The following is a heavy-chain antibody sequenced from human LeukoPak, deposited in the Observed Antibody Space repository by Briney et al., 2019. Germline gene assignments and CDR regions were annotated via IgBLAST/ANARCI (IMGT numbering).Heavy chain of an antibody. J-gene: IGHJ6*02. CDR1: GDSVSSDSAT. CDR3: ARRKAATFGMDV. V-gene: IGHV6-1*01. D-gene: IGHD6-13*01. CDR2: TYYRSKWYN. Sequence: SQTLSLTCAISGDSVSSDSATWNWIRQSPSRGLEWLGRTYYRSKWYNDYAVSMKSRITINPDTSKNQFSLQLNSVTPEDTAVYYCARRKAATFGMDVWGQGTTVTVSS.